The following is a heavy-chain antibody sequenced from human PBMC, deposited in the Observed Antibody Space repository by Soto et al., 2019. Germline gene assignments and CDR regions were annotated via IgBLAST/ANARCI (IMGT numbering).Heavy chain of an antibody. CDR2: IYYSGIT. J-gene: IGHJ6*02. Sequence: QVQLQESGPGLVKPSQTLSLTCTVSGGSISSGDYYWSWIRLPPEKGLEWIGYIYYSGITYYDPSLESRVILSVDTSKNQFSLKLNSVTAADTAVYYCDRGGSFYSMDVWGQGTTVTVSS. D-gene: IGHD2-2*02. CDR1: GGSISSGDYY. V-gene: IGHV4-30-4*01. CDR3: DRGGSFYSMDV.